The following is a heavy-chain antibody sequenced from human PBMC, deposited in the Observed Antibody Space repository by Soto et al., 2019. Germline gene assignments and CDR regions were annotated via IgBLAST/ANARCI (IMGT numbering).Heavy chain of an antibody. V-gene: IGHV3-74*01. J-gene: IGHJ3*02. Sequence: GGSLRLSCVGSGFTFSNYWMHWVRQAPGKGLEWVAGVKSDGSNKCYADSVKGRFTISRDNSKNTLYLQMNSLRAEDTAVYYCAKEISSGLNDAFDIWGQGTMVTVPS. CDR1: GFTFSNYW. CDR2: VKSDGSNK. D-gene: IGHD6-19*01. CDR3: AKEISSGLNDAFDI.